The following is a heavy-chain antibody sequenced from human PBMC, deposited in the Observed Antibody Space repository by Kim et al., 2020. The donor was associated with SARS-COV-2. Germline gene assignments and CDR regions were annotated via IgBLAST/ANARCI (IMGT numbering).Heavy chain of an antibody. CDR3: AKESGRIAVAFYGMDV. CDR1: GFTFDDYT. Sequence: GVSLRLSCAASGFTFDDYTMHWVRQAPGKGLEWVSLISWDGGSTYYADSVKGRFTISRDNSKNSLYLQMNSLRTEDTALYYCAKESGRIAVAFYGMDVWGQGTTVTVSS. J-gene: IGHJ6*02. V-gene: IGHV3-43*01. D-gene: IGHD6-19*01. CDR2: ISWDGGST.